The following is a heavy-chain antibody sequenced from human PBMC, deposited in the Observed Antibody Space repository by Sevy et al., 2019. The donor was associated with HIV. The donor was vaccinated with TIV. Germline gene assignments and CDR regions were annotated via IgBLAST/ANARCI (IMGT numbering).Heavy chain of an antibody. D-gene: IGHD3-10*01. CDR3: ATLRWAVLKPPYYFDY. CDR1: GFAFSTYA. V-gene: IGHV3-23*01. Sequence: GGSLRLSCGVSGFAFSTYAMTWVRQTPGKGLEWVSIISGSGATTSYADSVKGRFTISRDNSKNTLDLQMNRLSAEDTAVYYCATLRWAVLKPPYYFDYWGQGTLVTVSS. J-gene: IGHJ4*02. CDR2: ISGSGATT.